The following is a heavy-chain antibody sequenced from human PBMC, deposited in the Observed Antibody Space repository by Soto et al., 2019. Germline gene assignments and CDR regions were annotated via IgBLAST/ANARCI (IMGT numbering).Heavy chain of an antibody. J-gene: IGHJ3*02. V-gene: IGHV3-53*01. CDR3: ARGGAFDI. CDR1: GFTVSSNY. Sequence: PGGSLRLSCTASGFTVSSNYMSWVRQAPGKGLEWVSVIYSGGSTGSADSVKGRFTISRDNSKNTVYLEMTSLRAEDTAVYYCARGGAFDIWGQGTKVTVSS. CDR2: IYSGGST.